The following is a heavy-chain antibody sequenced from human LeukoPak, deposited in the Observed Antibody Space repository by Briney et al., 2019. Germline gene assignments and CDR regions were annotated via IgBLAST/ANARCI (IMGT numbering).Heavy chain of an antibody. Sequence: PSETLSLTRTVSGGSISSYYWSWIRQPPGKGLEWIGYIYYSGSTNYNPSLKSRVTISVDTSKNQFSLKLSSVTAADTAVYYCARDQGYYYDSSGFDYWGQGTLVTVSS. D-gene: IGHD3-22*01. CDR2: IYYSGST. V-gene: IGHV4-59*01. J-gene: IGHJ4*02. CDR3: ARDQGYYYDSSGFDY. CDR1: GGSISSYY.